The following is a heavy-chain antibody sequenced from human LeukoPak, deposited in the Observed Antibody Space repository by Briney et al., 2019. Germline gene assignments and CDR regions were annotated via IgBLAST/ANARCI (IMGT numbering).Heavy chain of an antibody. CDR3: AEASWVSNADAVL. CDR2: LRGNGDT. Sequence: GGSLRLSCAASGFSFSSYAMSWVREAPARGLEWVSSLRGNGDTFYADSVKGRFTLSRDDSRNTVYLQLNNLRVEDTAVYYCAEASWVSNADAVLWGQGTVVTVSS. J-gene: IGHJ4*02. V-gene: IGHV3-23*01. CDR1: GFSFSSYA. D-gene: IGHD1-1*01.